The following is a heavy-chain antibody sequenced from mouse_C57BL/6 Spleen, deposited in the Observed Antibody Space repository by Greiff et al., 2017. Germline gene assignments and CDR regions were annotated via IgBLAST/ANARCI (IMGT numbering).Heavy chain of an antibody. CDR2: INPSSGYT. J-gene: IGHJ4*01. V-gene: IGHV1-7*01. CDR3: ARSPAYYSNYWAMDY. CDR1: GYTFTSYW. D-gene: IGHD2-5*01. Sequence: QVQLKESGAELAKLGASVKLSCKASGYTFTSYWMHWVKQRPGQGLEWIGYINPSSGYTTYNQKFKDKATLTADKSSSTAYMQLSSLTYEDSAVYYCARSPAYYSNYWAMDYWGQGTSVTVSS.